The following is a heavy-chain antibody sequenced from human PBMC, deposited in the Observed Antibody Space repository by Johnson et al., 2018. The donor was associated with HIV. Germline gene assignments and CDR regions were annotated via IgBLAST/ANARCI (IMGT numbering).Heavy chain of an antibody. CDR1: GFTFSSYA. V-gene: IGHV3-NL1*01. CDR3: TRWGGAFDI. CDR2: IYSGGST. D-gene: IGHD3-10*01. J-gene: IGHJ3*02. Sequence: QVQLVESGGGVVQPGRSLRLSCAASGFTFSSYAMHWVRQAPGKGLEWVSVIYSGGSTPFADSVKGRFTSSRDNSKNTVYLQMNSLKTEDTAVYYCTRWGGAFDIWGQGTMVTVSS.